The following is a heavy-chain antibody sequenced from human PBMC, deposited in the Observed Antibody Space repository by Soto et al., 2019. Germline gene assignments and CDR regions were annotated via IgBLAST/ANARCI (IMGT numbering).Heavy chain of an antibody. CDR1: GFTFSSYA. Sequence: GGSLRLSCAASGFTFSSYAMHWVRKAPDKGLEWVGFIWYDGSNTFYAETVKGRFTISRDNSKNTVYLQINALRAEDTAVYYCARDFRMVIVAPGYWGQGTLVTVSS. D-gene: IGHD5-12*01. CDR3: ARDFRMVIVAPGY. J-gene: IGHJ4*02. V-gene: IGHV3-33*01. CDR2: IWYDGSNT.